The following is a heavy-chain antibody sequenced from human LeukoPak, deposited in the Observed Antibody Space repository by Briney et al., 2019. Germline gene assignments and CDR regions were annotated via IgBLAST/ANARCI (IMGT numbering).Heavy chain of an antibody. D-gene: IGHD1-1*01. J-gene: IGHJ4*02. CDR2: IYYSGST. CDR1: GGSISSYY. Sequence: KTSETLSLTYTVSGGSISSYYWGWIRQPPGKGLEWIGSIYYSGSTYYNPSLKSRVTISVDTSKNQFSLKLSSVTAADTAVYYCARRNGGFDYWGQGTLVTVSS. CDR3: ARRNGGFDY. V-gene: IGHV4-39*01.